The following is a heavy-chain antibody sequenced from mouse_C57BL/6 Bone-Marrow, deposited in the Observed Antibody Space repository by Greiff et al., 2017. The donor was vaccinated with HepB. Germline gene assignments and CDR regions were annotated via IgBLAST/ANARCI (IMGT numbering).Heavy chain of an antibody. CDR1: GYTFTSYW. CDR2: IDPSDSYT. J-gene: IGHJ4*01. CDR3: ASSCCDDYAMDF. V-gene: IGHV1-69*01. Sequence: QVQLQQPGAELVMPGASVKLSCKASGYTFTSYWMHWVKQRPGQGLEWIGEIDPSDSYTNYNPKFKGKSTLTVDKSSSTAYMKLSSLTSEDSAVYYCASSCCDDYAMDFWGRGTSVTVSA. D-gene: IGHD2-13*01.